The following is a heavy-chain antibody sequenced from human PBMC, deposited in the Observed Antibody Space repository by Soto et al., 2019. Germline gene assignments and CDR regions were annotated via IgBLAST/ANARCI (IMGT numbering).Heavy chain of an antibody. CDR2: VSGYSDKR. CDR1: GYTFNTFG. Sequence: VASVKVSCKASGYTFNTFGITWVRQAPGQGLEWMGCVSGYSDKRDYSRKLQDRITLTADPSTTTFYMELRSLTSDDTAVYYCARGWGKYFGVNDFWG. J-gene: IGHJ4*01. CDR3: ARGWGKYFGVNDF. V-gene: IGHV1-18*01. D-gene: IGHD2-8*01.